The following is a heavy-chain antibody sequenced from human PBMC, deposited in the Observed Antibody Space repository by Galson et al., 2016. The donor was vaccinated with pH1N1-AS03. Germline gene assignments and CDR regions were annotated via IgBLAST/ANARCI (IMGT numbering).Heavy chain of an antibody. D-gene: IGHD3/OR15-3a*01. J-gene: IGHJ3*02. CDR2: ISWNSNKI. CDR1: GFTFRNFF. CDR3: IKGGAASADFFDI. V-gene: IGHV3-9*01. Sequence: SLRLSCAASGFTFRNFFMHWVRQVPGKGLEWVSSISWNSNKIDYADSVKGRFTISRDSAKNSLNLQMNSLRAEDTALYYCIKGGAASADFFDIWGQGTMVTVSS.